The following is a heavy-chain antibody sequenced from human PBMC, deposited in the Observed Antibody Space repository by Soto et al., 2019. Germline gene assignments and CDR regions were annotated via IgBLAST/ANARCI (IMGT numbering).Heavy chain of an antibody. V-gene: IGHV3-30-3*01. CDR1: GFTFSSYA. Sequence: QVQLVESGGGVVQPGRSLRLSCAASGFTFSSYAMHWVRQAPGKGLEWVAVISYDGSNKYYADSVKGRFTISRDNSKNTLYLQMNSLRAEDTAVYYCAREDIVVVVAATGAFDICGQGTMVTVSS. CDR3: AREDIVVVVAATGAFDI. CDR2: ISYDGSNK. D-gene: IGHD2-15*01. J-gene: IGHJ3*02.